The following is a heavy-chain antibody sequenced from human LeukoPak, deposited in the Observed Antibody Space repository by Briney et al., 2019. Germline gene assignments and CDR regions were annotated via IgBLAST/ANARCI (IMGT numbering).Heavy chain of an antibody. D-gene: IGHD3-22*01. V-gene: IGHV1-18*01. J-gene: IGHJ3*02. CDR1: GYTFTSYG. CDR2: ISAYNGNP. Sequence: ASVKVSCTASGYTFTSYGISWVRQAPGQGLEWMGWISAYNGNPNYAQKLQGRVTMTTDTSTSTAYMELRSLRSDDTAVYYCARQRASITMRVVVITRNDAFDIWGQGTMVTVSS. CDR3: ARQRASITMRVVVITRNDAFDI.